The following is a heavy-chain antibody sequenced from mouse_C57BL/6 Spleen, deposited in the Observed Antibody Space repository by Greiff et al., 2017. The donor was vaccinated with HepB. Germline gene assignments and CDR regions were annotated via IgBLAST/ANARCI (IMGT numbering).Heavy chain of an antibody. CDR1: GYTFTSYW. J-gene: IGHJ1*03. CDR3: TRGTNTRRYFDV. V-gene: IGHV1-5*01. CDR2: IYPGNSDT. D-gene: IGHD1-3*01. Sequence: VQLQQSGTVLARPGASVKMSCKTSGYTFTSYWMHWVKQRPGQGLEWIGAIYPGNSDTSYNQKFKGKAKLTAVTSASTAYMELSSLTNEDSAVYYCTRGTNTRRYFDVWGTGTTVTVSS.